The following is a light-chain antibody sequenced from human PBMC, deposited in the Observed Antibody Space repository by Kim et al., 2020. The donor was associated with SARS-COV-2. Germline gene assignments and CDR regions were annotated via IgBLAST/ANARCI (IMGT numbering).Light chain of an antibody. Sequence: STLSASVGDTVTITCRASQSITSGLAWYQQKPGKAPKLLIYNVFNLDSGVPSRFSGSGSGTQFTLTISSLQPDDFATYYCQQHNGYFGGGTKVDIK. CDR2: NVF. CDR3: QQHNGY. CDR1: QSITSG. J-gene: IGKJ4*01. V-gene: IGKV1-5*03.